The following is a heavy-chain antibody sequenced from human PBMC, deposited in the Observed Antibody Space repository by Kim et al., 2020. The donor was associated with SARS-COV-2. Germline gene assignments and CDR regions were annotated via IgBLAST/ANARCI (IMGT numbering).Heavy chain of an antibody. Sequence: GGSLRLSCAASGFTFSSYGMHWVRQAPGKGLEWVAVISYDGSNKYYADSVKGRFTISRDNSKNTLYLQMNSLRAEDTAVYYCAKDRGYDILTGYYDYYGMYVWGQGTTGTVSS. CDR2: ISYDGSNK. J-gene: IGHJ6*02. CDR1: GFTFSSYG. V-gene: IGHV3-30*18. D-gene: IGHD3-9*01. CDR3: AKDRGYDILTGYYDYYGMYV.